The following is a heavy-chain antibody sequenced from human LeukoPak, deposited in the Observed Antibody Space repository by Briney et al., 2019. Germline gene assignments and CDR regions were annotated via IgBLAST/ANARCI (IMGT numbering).Heavy chain of an antibody. CDR2: IIPIFGTA. D-gene: IGHD6-6*01. Sequence: GSSVKVSCKASEGTFSSYAISWVRQAPGQGLEWLGGIIPIFGTANYAQKFQGRATITADESTSTAYMELSSLRSEDTAVYYCASAPDSSSTYYYHYMDVWGKGTTVTVSS. CDR1: EGTFSSYA. V-gene: IGHV1-69*01. CDR3: ASAPDSSSTYYYHYMDV. J-gene: IGHJ6*03.